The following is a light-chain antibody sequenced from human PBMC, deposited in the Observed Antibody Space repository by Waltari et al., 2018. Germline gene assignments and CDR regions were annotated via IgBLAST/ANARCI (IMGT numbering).Light chain of an antibody. Sequence: QSVLTQPPSVSGAPGQRVTISCTGISSNLGAGYAVHWYQQLPGTAPKLLIYDKTTRPPGVPDRFSGSKSGTSASLAITGLQAEDEADYYCQSHDSTLEVYVFGSGTMVTVL. CDR1: SSNLGAGYA. CDR2: DKT. CDR3: QSHDSTLEVYV. J-gene: IGLJ1*01. V-gene: IGLV1-40*01.